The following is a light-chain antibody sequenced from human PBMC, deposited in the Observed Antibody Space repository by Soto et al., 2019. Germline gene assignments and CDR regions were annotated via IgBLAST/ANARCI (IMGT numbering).Light chain of an antibody. V-gene: IGKV3-20*01. CDR3: QQYGSSPET. CDR2: GAS. Sequence: EIVITQSAATLSVSTGERATLSCRASQSVSSSYLAWYQQKPGQAPRLLTYGASSRATGIPDRFSGSGSGTNFTLTISRLEPEDFAVYSCQQYGSSPETFGQGTRWIS. CDR1: QSVSSSY. J-gene: IGKJ1*01.